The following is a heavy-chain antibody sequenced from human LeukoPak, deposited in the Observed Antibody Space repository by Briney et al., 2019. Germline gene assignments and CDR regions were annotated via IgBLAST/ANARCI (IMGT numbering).Heavy chain of an antibody. Sequence: GASVKVSCKASGFPFTAYYMHWVRQAPGQGLEWMGWINSNSGGTNYAQKLQGRVTMTTDTSTSTAYMELRSLRSDDTAVYYCARDRWYSRNWNDAVDIWGQGTMVTVSS. CDR1: GFPFTAYY. J-gene: IGHJ3*02. CDR3: ARDRWYSRNWNDAVDI. CDR2: INSNSGGT. V-gene: IGHV1-2*02. D-gene: IGHD6-13*01.